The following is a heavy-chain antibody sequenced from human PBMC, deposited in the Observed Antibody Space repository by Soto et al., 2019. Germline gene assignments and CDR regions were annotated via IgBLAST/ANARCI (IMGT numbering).Heavy chain of an antibody. CDR3: VKGGWLDF. J-gene: IGHJ5*01. D-gene: IGHD3-16*01. CDR1: GFTFNTFE. CDR2: ISTDSSRA. V-gene: IGHV3-23*01. Sequence: EVQLLESGGGLVQPGGSLRLSCAASGFTFNTFEMSWVRQAPGRGLEWVSFISTDSSRAYYADAVKGRFTISRDNSKATLYLQMSSLTAEDTAVYACVKGGWLDFWGQGTLVTVSS.